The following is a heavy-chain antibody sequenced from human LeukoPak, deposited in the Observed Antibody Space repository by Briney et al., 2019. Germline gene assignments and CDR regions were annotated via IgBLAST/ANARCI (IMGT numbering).Heavy chain of an antibody. CDR1: GGSISSSNYY. V-gene: IGHV4-61*02. Sequence: PSETLSLTCTVSGGSISSSNYYWSWIRQPAGKGLEWVGRIYTSGNTNYNPSLKSRVTISVDMSKNQFSLKLSSVTAADTAMYYCARILGETGNPGEYSFDMWGQGTMVTVSP. J-gene: IGHJ3*02. D-gene: IGHD3-16*01. CDR3: ARILGETGNPGEYSFDM. CDR2: IYTSGNT.